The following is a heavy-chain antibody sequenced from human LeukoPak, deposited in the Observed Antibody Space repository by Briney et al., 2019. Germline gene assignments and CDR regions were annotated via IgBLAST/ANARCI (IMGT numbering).Heavy chain of an antibody. CDR1: GFTFSSYV. CDR2: ISGSGGST. D-gene: IGHD1-1*01. CDR3: AFLELEKIGNYLDY. Sequence: PGGSLRLSCAASGFTFSSYVLSWVRQAPGKGVAWVSAISGSGGSTYYADSVKGRFTISRDNAKNTLYLQMNSLRAEDTAVYYCAFLELEKIGNYLDYWLQGTLVTVSS. J-gene: IGHJ4*02. V-gene: IGHV3-23*01.